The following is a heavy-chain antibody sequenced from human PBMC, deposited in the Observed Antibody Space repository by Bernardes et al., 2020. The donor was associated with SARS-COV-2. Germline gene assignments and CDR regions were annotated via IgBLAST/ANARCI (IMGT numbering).Heavy chain of an antibody. D-gene: IGHD3-16*01. J-gene: IGHJ6*02. CDR2: ISHSGST. CDR3: ARVVGVDMQYYDYLWGHYKPFGMDV. Sequence: SETLSLTCSVSGGSISSYYWSWIRQPPGKELEWLGYISHSGSTKYNPSLTGRVTFSLDKSRKQLSLKLRSVTAADTAVYYCARVVGVDMQYYDYLWGHYKPFGMDVWGQGTTVTVSS. V-gene: IGHV4-59*01. CDR1: GGSISSYY.